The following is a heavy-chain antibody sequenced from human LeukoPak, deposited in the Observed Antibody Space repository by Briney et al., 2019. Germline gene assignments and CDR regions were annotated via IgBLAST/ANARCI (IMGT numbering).Heavy chain of an antibody. Sequence: PGGSLRLSCAASGFTFSTYTMNWVRQAPGKGLEWVSSISSSSSYIYYADSVKGRFTISRDNAKNSLYLQMHSLRAEDTALYYCARWGDRRGGAFDIWGQGTMVTVSS. V-gene: IGHV3-21*01. CDR1: GFTFSTYT. D-gene: IGHD3-16*01. CDR3: ARWGDRRGGAFDI. CDR2: ISSSSSYI. J-gene: IGHJ3*02.